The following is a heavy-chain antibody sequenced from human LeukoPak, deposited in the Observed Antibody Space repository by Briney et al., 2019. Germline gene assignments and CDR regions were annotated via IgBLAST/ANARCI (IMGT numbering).Heavy chain of an antibody. CDR1: GGSISSGSYY. V-gene: IGHV4-61*02. CDR2: IYTSGST. Sequence: PSQTLSLTCTVSGGSISSGSYYWSWIRQPAGKGLEWIGRIYTSGSTNYNPSLKSRVTISVDTSKNQFSLKLSSVTAADTAVYYCARGMLGLFRYYYGMDVWGQGTTVTVSS. D-gene: IGHD2-8*01. J-gene: IGHJ6*02. CDR3: ARGMLGLFRYYYGMDV.